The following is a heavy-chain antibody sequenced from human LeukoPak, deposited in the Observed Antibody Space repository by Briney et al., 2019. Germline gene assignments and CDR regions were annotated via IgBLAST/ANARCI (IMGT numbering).Heavy chain of an antibody. D-gene: IGHD3-22*01. Sequence: SQTLSLTCTVSGDSISSGDYYWSWIRQPAGKGLEWIGRISSSGSTNYNPSLKSRVTISVDTSKNQFSLKLSSVTAADTAVYYCARDRTYYYDSSGYYPNHDAFDIWGQGTMVTVSS. CDR1: GDSISSGDYY. CDR3: ARDRTYYYDSSGYYPNHDAFDI. CDR2: ISSSGST. J-gene: IGHJ3*02. V-gene: IGHV4-61*02.